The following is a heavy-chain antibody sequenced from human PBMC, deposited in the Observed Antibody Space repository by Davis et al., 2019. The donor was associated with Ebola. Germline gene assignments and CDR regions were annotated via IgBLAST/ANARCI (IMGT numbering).Heavy chain of an antibody. CDR2: IDPSDSYT. J-gene: IGHJ4*02. Sequence: GESLKISCKGSGYSFTSYWISWVRQMPGKGLEWMGRIDPSDSYTNYSPSFQGQVTVLADKSISTAYLQWNSQKASETAMYYCARLCSSTWYIHFDYWGQGALVTVSS. D-gene: IGHD6-13*01. CDR1: GYSFTSYW. CDR3: ARLCSSTWYIHFDY. V-gene: IGHV5-10-1*04.